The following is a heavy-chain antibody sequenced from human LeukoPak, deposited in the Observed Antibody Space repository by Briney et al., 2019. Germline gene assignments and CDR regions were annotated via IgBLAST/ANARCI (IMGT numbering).Heavy chain of an antibody. CDR3: ARGYYYVYDY. V-gene: IGHV4-34*01. Sequence: PSETLSLTCAVYGGSFSGYYWNWIRQPPGKGLEWIGEMNHSGSTNYNPSLKSRVTISVDTSKNQFSLKLSSVTAADTAVYYCARGYYYVYDYWGQGTLVTVSS. J-gene: IGHJ4*02. CDR2: MNHSGST. D-gene: IGHD3-10*02. CDR1: GGSFSGYY.